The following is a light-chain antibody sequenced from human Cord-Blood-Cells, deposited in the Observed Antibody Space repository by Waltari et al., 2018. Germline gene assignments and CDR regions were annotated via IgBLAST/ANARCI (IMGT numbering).Light chain of an antibody. CDR1: SSDVGRYSI. CDR3: CSYAGRV. V-gene: IGLV2-23*01. CDR2: EGS. J-gene: IGLJ3*02. Sequence: QSALTQPASVPGSPGQSITISCTGTSSDVGRYSIVSWYQQHPGKAPKLMIYEGSKRPSGVSNRFSGSKSGNTASRTISGLQAEDEADYYCCSYAGRVFGGGTKLTVL.